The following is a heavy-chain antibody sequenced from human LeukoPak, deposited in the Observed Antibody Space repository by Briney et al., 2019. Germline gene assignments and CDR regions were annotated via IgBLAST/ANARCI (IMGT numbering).Heavy chain of an antibody. CDR2: IYTSGST. CDR3: ARVVGGSLGWYFDL. J-gene: IGHJ2*01. V-gene: IGHV4-61*02. D-gene: IGHD4-23*01. CDR1: VGSISSGSYY. Sequence: SQTLSLTCTVPVGSISSGSYYWSWIRQPAGKGLEWIGRIYTSGSTNFNPSRKSQVTIPVDTSKKQFSLKLSSVTAADTAVYYCARVVGGSLGWYFDLWGRGTLVTVSS.